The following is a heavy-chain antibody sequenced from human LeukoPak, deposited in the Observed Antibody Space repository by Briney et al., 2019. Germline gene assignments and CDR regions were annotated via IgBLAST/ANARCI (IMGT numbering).Heavy chain of an antibody. D-gene: IGHD5-24*01. CDR2: IIPIFGTA. Sequence: SVKVSCKASGGTFSSYAISWVRQAPGQGLEWMGGIIPIFGTANYAQKFQGRVTITADESTSTAYMELSSPRSEDTAVYYCARIGMATTRGYYWGQGTLVTVSS. V-gene: IGHV1-69*13. CDR3: ARIGMATTRGYY. CDR1: GGTFSSYA. J-gene: IGHJ4*02.